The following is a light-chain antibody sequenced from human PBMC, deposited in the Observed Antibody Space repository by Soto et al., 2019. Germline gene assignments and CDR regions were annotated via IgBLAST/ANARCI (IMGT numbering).Light chain of an antibody. V-gene: IGKV3-11*01. J-gene: IGKJ5*01. CDR1: QSVSSY. CDR2: ATS. CDR3: LQRGNWPL. Sequence: DIVLTQSPATLSLSPGERATLSCRASQSVSSYLAWYQQKPGQAPRLLIYATSNRATGIPDRFSGSGSGTYFTLTISSLEPEDFAVYYCLQRGNWPLFGQGTRLEIK.